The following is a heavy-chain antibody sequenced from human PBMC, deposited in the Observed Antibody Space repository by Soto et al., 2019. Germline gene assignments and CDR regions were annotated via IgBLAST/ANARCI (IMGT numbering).Heavy chain of an antibody. CDR3: ARVFSWGYYYGMDV. Sequence: QVQLQESGPGLVKPSETLSLTCTVSGGSISSYYWSWIRQPPGKGLEWIGYIYYSGSTNYNPSLKSRFTISVDTSKNQFSLKLSSVTAADTAVYYCARVFSWGYYYGMDVWGQGTTVTVSS. CDR1: GGSISSYY. CDR2: IYYSGST. V-gene: IGHV4-59*01. J-gene: IGHJ6*02. D-gene: IGHD1-26*01.